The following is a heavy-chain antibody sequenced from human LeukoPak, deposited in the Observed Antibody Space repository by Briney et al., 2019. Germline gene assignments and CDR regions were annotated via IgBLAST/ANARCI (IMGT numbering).Heavy chain of an antibody. D-gene: IGHD6-13*01. CDR2: ISTYNGNT. Sequence: ASVKVSCKASGYTFTNYGISWVRQAPGQGLEWMGWISTYNGNTNYAQKLQGRVTMTTDTSTSTVYMELRSLRSDDTAVYYCARSSTAGYSSLEGDYFDYWGQGTLVTVSS. V-gene: IGHV1-18*01. CDR1: GYTFTNYG. J-gene: IGHJ4*02. CDR3: ARSSTAGYSSLEGDYFDY.